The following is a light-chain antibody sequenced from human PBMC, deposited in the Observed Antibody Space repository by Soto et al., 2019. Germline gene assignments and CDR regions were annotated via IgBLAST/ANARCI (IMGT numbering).Light chain of an antibody. Sequence: DIQMTQSPSSLSASVGDRVTITCQANQDIYISLSWYQHKPGKAPKLLVFDASNLETGVPSRFSGSGSGTNFTFAISVLQPEDIATYFCQQYENLPLTFGGGTKVEI. J-gene: IGKJ4*01. CDR1: QDIYIS. V-gene: IGKV1-33*01. CDR3: QQYENLPLT. CDR2: DAS.